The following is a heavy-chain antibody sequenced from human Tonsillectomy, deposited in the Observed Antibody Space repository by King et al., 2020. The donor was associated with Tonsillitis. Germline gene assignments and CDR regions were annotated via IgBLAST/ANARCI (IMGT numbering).Heavy chain of an antibody. V-gene: IGHV3-21*01. J-gene: IGHJ4*02. CDR2: IRSSSTYI. CDR3: ARDSMAMDTIPFDY. Sequence: VQLVQSGGGLVKPGGSLRLSCAASGFSFRTYTMNWVRQAPGKGLEWVSSIRSSSTYIYYADSVKGRFTISRHNARSSLYLQMDSLSAEDTAVYYCARDSMAMDTIPFDYWGQGTLVTVSS. D-gene: IGHD5-24*01. CDR1: GFSFRTYT.